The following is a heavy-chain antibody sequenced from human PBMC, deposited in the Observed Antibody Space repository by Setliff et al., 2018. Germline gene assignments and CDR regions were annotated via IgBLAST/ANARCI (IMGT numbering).Heavy chain of an antibody. J-gene: IGHJ4*02. V-gene: IGHV4-39*06. CDR3: ARVADGSGSFYQGFDY. D-gene: IGHD3-10*01. CDR2: IYYSGST. CDR1: GGSISSSSYY. Sequence: SETLSLTCTVSGGSISSSSYYWGWIRQPPGKGLEWIGSIYYSGSTHYNSSLKSRITISIDTSKNHFPLELNSVTAADSAVYYCARVADGSGSFYQGFDYWGQGILVTVSS.